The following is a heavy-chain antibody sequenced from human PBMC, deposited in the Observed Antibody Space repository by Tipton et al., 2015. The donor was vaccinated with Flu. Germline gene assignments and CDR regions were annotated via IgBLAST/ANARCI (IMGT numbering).Heavy chain of an antibody. CDR1: GGSISSGSYY. CDR2: IYTSGST. J-gene: IGHJ4*02. Sequence: LRLSCTVSGGSISSGSYYWSWIREPAGKGLEWIGRIYTSGSTNYNPSLKSRVTISVDTSKNQFSLKLSSVTAADTAVYYCARSKYPPQGGVVDDYWGQGTLVTVSS. V-gene: IGHV4-61*02. CDR3: ARSKYPPQGGVVDDY. D-gene: IGHD3-3*01.